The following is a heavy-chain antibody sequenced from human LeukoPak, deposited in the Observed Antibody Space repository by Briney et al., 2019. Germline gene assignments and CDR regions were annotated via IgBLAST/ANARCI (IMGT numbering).Heavy chain of an antibody. Sequence: PGGSLRLSCAASGFTFSSYAMHWVRQAPGKGLEWVAVISYDGSNKYYADSVKGRFTISRDNSKNTLYLQMNSLRAEDTAVYYCARGNSSSWYGRRPRGLSDYWGQGTLVTVSS. CDR2: ISYDGSNK. D-gene: IGHD6-13*01. V-gene: IGHV3-30-3*01. CDR1: GFTFSSYA. CDR3: ARGNSSSWYGRRPRGLSDY. J-gene: IGHJ4*02.